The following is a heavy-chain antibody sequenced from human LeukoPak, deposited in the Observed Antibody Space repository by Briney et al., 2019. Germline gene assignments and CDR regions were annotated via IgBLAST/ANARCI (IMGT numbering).Heavy chain of an antibody. CDR2: ISSSSTYI. CDR3: ARDKNYYDSSGYYEQYYFDY. Sequence: GGSLRLSCAASGFTFSSNSMNWVRQAPGKGLEWVSAISSSSTYIYYADSVKGRFTISRDNAKNSLYLQMNSLRAEDTAVYYCARDKNYYDSSGYYEQYYFDYWGQGTLVTVSS. V-gene: IGHV3-21*01. CDR1: GFTFSSNS. J-gene: IGHJ4*02. D-gene: IGHD3-22*01.